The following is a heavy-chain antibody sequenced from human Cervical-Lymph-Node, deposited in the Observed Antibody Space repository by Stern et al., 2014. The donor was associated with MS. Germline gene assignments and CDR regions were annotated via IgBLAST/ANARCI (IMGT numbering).Heavy chain of an antibody. CDR3: ANPPPRRKWDDPNYGMDV. D-gene: IGHD1-1*01. CDR1: GYTFTNNW. Sequence: VQLVESGAEVKKPGESLKISCKGSGYTFTNNWIAWVRQMPGKGLEWMGIIYPDDSDIRYSPSLKGRVPIPADKPISPASLQWSSLKAADSAVYYCANPPPRRKWDDPNYGMDVWGQGTTVTVSS. CDR2: IYPDDSDI. J-gene: IGHJ6*02. V-gene: IGHV5-51*04.